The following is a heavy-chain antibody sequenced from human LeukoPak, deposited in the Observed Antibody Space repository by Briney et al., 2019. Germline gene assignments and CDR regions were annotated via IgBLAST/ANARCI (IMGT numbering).Heavy chain of an antibody. J-gene: IGHJ4*02. CDR3: ARVEDYDILTGFDY. CDR1: GFTFSSYW. V-gene: IGHV3-7*01. Sequence: GGSLRLSCAASGFTFSSYWMSWVRQAPGKGLEWVANIKQDGREKYHVDSVKGRFTISRDNAKNSLYVQMNSLRAEDTAVYYCARVEDYDILTGFDYWGQGTLVTVSS. D-gene: IGHD3-9*01. CDR2: IKQDGREK.